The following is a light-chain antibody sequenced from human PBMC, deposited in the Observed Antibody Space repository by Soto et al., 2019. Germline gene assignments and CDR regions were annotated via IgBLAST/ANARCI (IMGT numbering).Light chain of an antibody. CDR2: GAS. J-gene: IGKJ5*01. V-gene: IGKV3D-15*01. CDR1: QSVSSSN. CDR3: QQYNNWPPLT. Sequence: EIVLTQSPGTLSLSPGERATLSCRASQSVSSSNLAWYQQKLGQAPRLLIYGASTRATGIPARFSGSGSGTEFILTISSLQSEDFAVYYCQQYNNWPPLTFGQGTRLEIK.